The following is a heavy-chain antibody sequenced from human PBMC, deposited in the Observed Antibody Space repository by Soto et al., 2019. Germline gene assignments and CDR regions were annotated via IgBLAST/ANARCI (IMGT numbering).Heavy chain of an antibody. CDR3: ARVLRGYSYGRSGYYYGMDV. Sequence: SVKVSCKASGGTFSSYAISWVRQAPGQGLEWMGGIIPIFGTANYAQKFQGRVTITADKSTSTAYMELSSLRSEDTAVYYCARVLRGYSYGRSGYYYGMDVCGQGTTGTASS. V-gene: IGHV1-69*06. D-gene: IGHD5-18*01. CDR2: IIPIFGTA. J-gene: IGHJ6*02. CDR1: GGTFSSYA.